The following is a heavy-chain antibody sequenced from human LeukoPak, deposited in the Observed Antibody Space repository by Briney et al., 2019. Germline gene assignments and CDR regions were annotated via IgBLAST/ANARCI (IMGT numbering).Heavy chain of an antibody. J-gene: IGHJ6*02. CDR1: GFTFSSYS. D-gene: IGHD7-27*01. Sequence: GGSLRLSCAASGFTFSSYSMNWVRQAPGKGLEWVSYISSSSSTIYYADSVKGRFTISRDNAKNSLCLQMNSLRAGDTAVYYCARARGQLGKYYYYGMDVWGQGTTVTVSS. V-gene: IGHV3-48*01. CDR2: ISSSSSTI. CDR3: ARARGQLGKYYYYGMDV.